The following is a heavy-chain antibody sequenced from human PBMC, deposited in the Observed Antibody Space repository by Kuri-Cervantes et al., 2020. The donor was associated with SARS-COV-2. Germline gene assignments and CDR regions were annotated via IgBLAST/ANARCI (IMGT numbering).Heavy chain of an antibody. Sequence: GSLRLSCAVSGYSISSGYYWGWIRQPPGKGLEWIGSIYHSGSTYYNPSLKSRVTISVDTSKNQFSLKLSSVTAADTAVYYCARDMTIFGVVTYYFDYWGQGTLVTVSS. CDR1: GYSISSGYY. V-gene: IGHV4-38-2*02. CDR3: ARDMTIFGVVTYYFDY. CDR2: IYHSGST. D-gene: IGHD3-3*01. J-gene: IGHJ4*02.